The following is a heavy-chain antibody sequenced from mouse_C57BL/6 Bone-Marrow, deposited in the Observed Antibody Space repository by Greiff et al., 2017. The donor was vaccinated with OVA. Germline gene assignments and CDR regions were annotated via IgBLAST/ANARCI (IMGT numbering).Heavy chain of an antibody. D-gene: IGHD1-1*01. CDR1: GYTFTSYG. V-gene: IGHV1-81*01. J-gene: IGHJ3*01. CDR3: ARPLYGSSPPFAY. CDR2: IYPRSGNT. Sequence: VQLQQSGAELARPGASVKLSCKASGYTFTSYGISWVKQRTGQGLEWIGEIYPRSGNTYYNEKFKGKATLTADKSSSTAYMELRSLTSEDSAVYFCARPLYGSSPPFAYWGQGTLVTVSA.